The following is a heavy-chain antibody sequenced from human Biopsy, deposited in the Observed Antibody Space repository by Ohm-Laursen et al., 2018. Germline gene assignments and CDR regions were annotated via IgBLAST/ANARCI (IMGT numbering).Heavy chain of an antibody. CDR2: IYYSGST. D-gene: IGHD2/OR15-2a*01. CDR1: GGSISSDY. J-gene: IGHJ6*02. CDR3: ARATNSTGWPYYYFYGMDV. Sequence: SETLSLTWTVSGGSISSDYWSWIRQTPGKGLEWIGYIYYSGSTNYNPSLKSRVTISVDTSKNQFSLRLNPVTAADTAVYYCARATNSTGWPYYYFYGMDVWGQGTTVTVSS. V-gene: IGHV4-59*01.